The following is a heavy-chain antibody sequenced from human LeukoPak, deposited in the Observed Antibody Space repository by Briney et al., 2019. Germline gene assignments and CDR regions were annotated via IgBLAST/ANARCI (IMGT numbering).Heavy chain of an antibody. Sequence: PSETLSLTCTVSGGSISSSSYYWGWIRQPPGKGLEWIGSIYYSGSTYYNPSLKSRVTISVDTSKNQFSLKLSSVTAADTAVYYCASGRWLQFRFDCWGQGTLVTVSS. D-gene: IGHD5-24*01. CDR2: IYYSGST. V-gene: IGHV4-39*07. J-gene: IGHJ4*02. CDR1: GGSISSSSYY. CDR3: ASGRWLQFRFDC.